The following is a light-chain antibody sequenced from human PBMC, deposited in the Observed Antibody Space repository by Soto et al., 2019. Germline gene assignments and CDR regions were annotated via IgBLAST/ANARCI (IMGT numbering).Light chain of an antibody. J-gene: IGLJ1*01. Sequence: QSALTQPASVSGSPGQSITISCTGTSSDVGSYNLVSWYQQHPGKAPKLMIYEVSKRPSGVSNRFSGSKSGNTASLTISGLQAEDAADYYCCSYAGSSTYVFGTGTKLTVL. CDR2: EVS. CDR3: CSYAGSSTYV. V-gene: IGLV2-23*02. CDR1: SSDVGSYNL.